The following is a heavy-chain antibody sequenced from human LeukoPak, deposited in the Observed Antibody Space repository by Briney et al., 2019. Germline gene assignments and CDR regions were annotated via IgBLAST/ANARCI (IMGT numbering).Heavy chain of an antibody. Sequence: GESLKISCKGSGYSFTSYWIGWVRQMPGKGLEWMGIIYPGDSDTRYSPSFQGQVTISADKSISTAYLQWSSLKASDTAMYYCASSSSSSWYKTSTFDVWGKGTTVTVSS. J-gene: IGHJ6*04. CDR2: IYPGDSDT. D-gene: IGHD6-13*01. CDR1: GYSFTSYW. V-gene: IGHV5-51*01. CDR3: ASSSSSSWYKTSTFDV.